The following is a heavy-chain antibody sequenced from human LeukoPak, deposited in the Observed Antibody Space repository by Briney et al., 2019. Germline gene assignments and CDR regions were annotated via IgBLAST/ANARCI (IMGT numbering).Heavy chain of an antibody. CDR2: ISNSGDKT. V-gene: IGHV3-23*01. D-gene: IGHD4-17*01. CDR1: GFTFSRFA. CDR3: ASRYIYGDFGRLDAFDI. Sequence: PGGSLRLSCAVSGFTFSRFAMSWVRQAPGKGLEWVSSISNSGDKTFYADSVKGRFTISRDNSKNTLYLQMNSQRAEDTAVYYRASRYIYGDFGRLDAFDIWGQGTMVTVS. J-gene: IGHJ3*02.